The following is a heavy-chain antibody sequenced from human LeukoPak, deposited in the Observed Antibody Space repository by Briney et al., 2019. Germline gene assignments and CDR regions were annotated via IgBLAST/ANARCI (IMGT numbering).Heavy chain of an antibody. CDR2: ISGSGGST. V-gene: IGHV3-23*01. D-gene: IGHD2-2*01. CDR1: GFTFSSYS. J-gene: IGHJ4*02. CDR3: AKRDPYLVPAAPRGPFDY. Sequence: PPGGSLRLSCAASGFTFSSYSMNWVRQAPGKGLEWVSAISGSGGSTYYADSVKGRFTISRDNSKNALYLQMNSLRAEDTAVYYCAKRDPYLVPAAPRGPFDYWGQGTLVTVSS.